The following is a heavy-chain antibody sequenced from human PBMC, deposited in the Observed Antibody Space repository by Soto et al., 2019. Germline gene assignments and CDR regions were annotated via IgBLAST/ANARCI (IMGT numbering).Heavy chain of an antibody. V-gene: IGHV3-74*01. CDR3: AKDSWYFDL. CDR1: GFVFTNFW. Sequence: GGSLRLSCEASGFVFTNFWMHWVRHVPGKGLVWVARIDTSGHSTNYAESVKGRFTISRDNAKNTVSLQMNSLRVEDTGVYYCAKDSWYFDLWSQGSKVTVYS. D-gene: IGHD6-13*01. J-gene: IGHJ4*02. CDR2: IDTSGHST.